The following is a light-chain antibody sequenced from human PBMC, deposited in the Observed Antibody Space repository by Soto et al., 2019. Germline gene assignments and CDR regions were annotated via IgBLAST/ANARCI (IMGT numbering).Light chain of an antibody. V-gene: IGKV4-1*01. J-gene: IGKJ1*01. Sequence: DIVMTQSPDSLAGSLGERATINCKSSQSVLYSSNNKNYLAWYQQKPGQPPKLLIYWASTRESGVPDRFSGSGSGTDFTLTISSLQAEDVAVYYCQQYYSTWWTFGQGTKVEIK. CDR1: QSVLYSSNNKNY. CDR3: QQYYSTWWT. CDR2: WAS.